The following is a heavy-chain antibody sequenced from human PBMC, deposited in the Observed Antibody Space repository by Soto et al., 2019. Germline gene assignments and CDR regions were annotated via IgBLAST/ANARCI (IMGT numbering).Heavy chain of an antibody. CDR3: AKDQSSSWYEIDY. J-gene: IGHJ4*02. V-gene: IGHV3-23*01. Sequence: EVQLLESGGGLVQPGGSLRLSCAASGFTFSNYAVTWVRQATGKGLEWVSTISGSGGSTYYADSVKGRFTISRDNSKNTLYLQMNSLRAEETAVYYCAKDQSSSWYEIDYWGQGTLVTVSS. CDR1: GFTFSNYA. D-gene: IGHD6-13*01. CDR2: ISGSGGST.